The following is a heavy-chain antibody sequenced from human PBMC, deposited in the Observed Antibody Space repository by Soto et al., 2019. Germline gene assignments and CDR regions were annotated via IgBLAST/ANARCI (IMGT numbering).Heavy chain of an antibody. CDR1: GFTFNTYG. D-gene: IGHD6-13*01. CDR3: AKPIAALGKRHYYHYALDV. CDR2: IWFDGNNR. J-gene: IGHJ6*02. Sequence: PGGSLRLSCAASGFTFNTYGMQWVRQAPGKGLEWVAVIWFDGNNRYYADAVKGRLTISRDTSKNTLNLQMDSLRAEDTAMYYCAKPIAALGKRHYYHYALDVWGQGTTVTVSS. V-gene: IGHV3-33*06.